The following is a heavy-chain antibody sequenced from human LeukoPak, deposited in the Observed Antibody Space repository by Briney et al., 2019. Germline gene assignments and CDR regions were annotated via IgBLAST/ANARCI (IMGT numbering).Heavy chain of an antibody. D-gene: IGHD4-17*01. V-gene: IGHV4-39*07. CDR2: TYYSGST. Sequence: PSETLSLTCAVYGGSFSSYYWGWIRQLPGKGLEWIGSTYYSGSTYYNPSLKSRVTISVDTSRNQFSLKLSSVTAADTAVYYCARDRGLRFGFDYWGQGTLVTVSS. J-gene: IGHJ4*02. CDR1: GGSFSSYY. CDR3: ARDRGLRFGFDY.